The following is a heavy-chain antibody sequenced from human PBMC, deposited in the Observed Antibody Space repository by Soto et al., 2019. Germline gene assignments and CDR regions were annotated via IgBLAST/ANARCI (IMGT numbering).Heavy chain of an antibody. V-gene: IGHV4-59*08. D-gene: IGHD3-22*01. J-gene: IGHJ4*02. CDR2: ISSSGST. Sequence: SETLSLTCTVSGGSISGYYWSWIRQPPGKGLEWVGYISSSGSTNYNPSLNSRVTISVDTSKNQFFLKLSSVTAADTAVYYCARHLFDSSGYYFLDLDYWGQATLVTV. CDR3: ARHLFDSSGYYFLDLDY. CDR1: GGSISGYY.